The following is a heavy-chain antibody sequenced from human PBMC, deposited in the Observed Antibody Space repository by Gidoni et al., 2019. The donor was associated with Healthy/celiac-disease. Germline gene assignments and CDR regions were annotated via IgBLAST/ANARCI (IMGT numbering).Heavy chain of an antibody. J-gene: IGHJ4*02. Sequence: EVQLVESGGGLVQPGGSLRLSCAASGFTFSSYWMSWVRQAPGKGLEWVANIKQDGSEKYYVDSVKGRFTISRDNAKNSLYLQMNSLRAEDTAVYYCARDLGRLLKYYFDYWGQGTLVTVSS. CDR1: GFTFSSYW. V-gene: IGHV3-7*03. CDR3: ARDLGRLLKYYFDY. CDR2: IKQDGSEK. D-gene: IGHD3-3*01.